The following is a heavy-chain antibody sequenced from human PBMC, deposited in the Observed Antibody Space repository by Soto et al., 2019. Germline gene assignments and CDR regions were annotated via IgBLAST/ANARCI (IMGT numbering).Heavy chain of an antibody. V-gene: IGHV2-5*02. CDR1: GFSLSMSGVG. D-gene: IGHD2-2*01. Sequence: QITLKESGPTLVKPTQTLTLTCTFSGFSLSMSGVGVGWIRQPPGKALEWLALIYWADDKRYSPSLKSRLTITKDTSNNQVVLTMTNLDPVDTATYYCARGLRYCSSTNCPNCFDPWGQGTLVTVSS. CDR3: ARGLRYCSSTNCPNCFDP. J-gene: IGHJ5*02. CDR2: IYWADDK.